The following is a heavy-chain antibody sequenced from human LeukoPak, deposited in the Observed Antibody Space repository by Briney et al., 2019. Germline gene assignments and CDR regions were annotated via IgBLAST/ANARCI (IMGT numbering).Heavy chain of an antibody. V-gene: IGHV4-34*01. D-gene: IGHD2-15*01. J-gene: IGHJ4*02. Sequence: SETLSLTCAVYGGSFSGYSWTWIRKPPGKGLGWMGEINHSGSTNYNPSLKSRVTISVDTSKNQFSLKLSSVTAADTAVYYCARGWAHCSGGSCYGHFDYWGQGTLVTVSS. CDR2: INHSGST. CDR1: GGSFSGYS. CDR3: ARGWAHCSGGSCYGHFDY.